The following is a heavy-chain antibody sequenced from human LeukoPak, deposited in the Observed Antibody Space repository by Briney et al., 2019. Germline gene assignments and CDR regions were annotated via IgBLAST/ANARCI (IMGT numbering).Heavy chain of an antibody. CDR1: GGSISSGGYS. J-gene: IGHJ6*02. D-gene: IGHD2-21*01. CDR2: IYHSGST. Sequence: PSETLSLTCAVSGGSISSGGYSWSWIRQPPGKGLEWIGYIYHSGSTYYNPSLKSRVTISVDRSKNQFSLKLSSVTAADTAVYYCARGLLDSYYYYGMDVWGQGTTVTVSS. CDR3: ARGLLDSYYYYGMDV. V-gene: IGHV4-30-2*01.